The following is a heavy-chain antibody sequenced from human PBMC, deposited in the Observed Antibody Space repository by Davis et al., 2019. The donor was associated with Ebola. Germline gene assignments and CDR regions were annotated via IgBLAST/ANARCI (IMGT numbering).Heavy chain of an antibody. Sequence: GSLRLSCATSGFTFSRSGMHWVRQAPGKGLEWVALIWFDGSKKFYGDSIKGRFTISRDNSKNTVYLQMNSLRVEDTAVYYCAKDSPVPGFWGQGTLVTVST. J-gene: IGHJ4*02. CDR3: AKDSPVPGF. CDR1: GFTFSRSG. D-gene: IGHD3-10*02. V-gene: IGHV3-33*06. CDR2: IWFDGSKK.